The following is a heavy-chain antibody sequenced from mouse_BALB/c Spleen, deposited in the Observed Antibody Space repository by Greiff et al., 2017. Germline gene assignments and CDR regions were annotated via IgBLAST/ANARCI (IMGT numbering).Heavy chain of an antibody. D-gene: IGHD5-1-1*01. Sequence: VQLQQSGAELVKPGASVKLSCTASGFNIKDNYMHWVKQRPEQGLEWIGRIDPANGNTKYDPKFQGKATITADTSSNTAYLQLSSLTSEDTAVYYCARGDTFAYWGQGTLVTVSA. CDR2: IDPANGNT. J-gene: IGHJ3*01. CDR3: ARGDTFAY. V-gene: IGHV14-3*02. CDR1: GFNIKDNY.